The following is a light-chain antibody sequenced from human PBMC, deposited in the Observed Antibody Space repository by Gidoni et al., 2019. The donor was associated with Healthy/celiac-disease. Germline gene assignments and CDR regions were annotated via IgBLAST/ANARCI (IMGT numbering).Light chain of an antibody. V-gene: IGLV1-47*01. CDR3: AAWDDSLSGPV. J-gene: IGLJ2*01. Sequence: QSVLTQPPSASGTPGQRVTSSCSGSSSNIGSNSVYWYQQLPGTAPKLLIYRNNQRPSGVPDRFSGAKSGTSASLAISGLRSEDEADYYCAAWDDSLSGPVFGGGTKLTVL. CDR2: RNN. CDR1: SSNIGSNS.